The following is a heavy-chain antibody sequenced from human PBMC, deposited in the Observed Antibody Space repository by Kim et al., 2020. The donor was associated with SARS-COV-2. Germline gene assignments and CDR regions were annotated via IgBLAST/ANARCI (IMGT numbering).Heavy chain of an antibody. CDR1: GGSISSSSYY. D-gene: IGHD6-13*01. Sequence: SETLSLTCTVSGGSISSSSYYWGWIRQPPGKGLEWIGSIYYSGSTYYNPSLKSRVTISVDTSKNQFSLKLSSVTAADTAVYYCARPGEIKQQLVLHWYFDLWGRGTLVTVSS. CDR3: ARPGEIKQQLVLHWYFDL. J-gene: IGHJ2*01. V-gene: IGHV4-39*01. CDR2: IYYSGST.